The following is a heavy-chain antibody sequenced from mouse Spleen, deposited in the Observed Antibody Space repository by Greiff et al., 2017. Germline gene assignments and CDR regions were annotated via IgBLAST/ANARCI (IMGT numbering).Heavy chain of an antibody. CDR1: GYTFTSYY. D-gene: IGHD1-1*01. CDR2: IYPGNVNT. Sequence: QVQLQQSGPELVKPGASVRISCKASGYTFTSYYIHWVKQRPGQGLEWIGWIYPGNVNTKYNEKFKGKATLTADKSSSTAYMQLSSLTSEDSAVYFCARGYYGSSYYAMDYWGQGTSVTVSS. CDR3: ARGYYGSSYYAMDY. J-gene: IGHJ4*01. V-gene: IGHV1S56*01.